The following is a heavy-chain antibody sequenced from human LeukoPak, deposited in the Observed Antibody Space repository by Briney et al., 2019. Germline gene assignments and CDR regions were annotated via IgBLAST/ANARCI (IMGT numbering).Heavy chain of an antibody. D-gene: IGHD3-9*01. J-gene: IGHJ4*02. CDR3: AKVPAPYYDILTGYSYQYYFDY. Sequence: PGGSLRLSCAASGFTFSSYAMSWVRQAPGKGLEWVSAISGSGGSTYYADSVKGRFTISRDNSKNTLYLQMNSLRAEDTAVYYCAKVPAPYYDILTGYSYQYYFDYWGQGTLVTVSS. CDR2: ISGSGGST. CDR1: GFTFSSYA. V-gene: IGHV3-23*01.